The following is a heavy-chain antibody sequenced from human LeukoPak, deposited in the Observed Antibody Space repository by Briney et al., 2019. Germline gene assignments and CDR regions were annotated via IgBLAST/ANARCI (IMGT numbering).Heavy chain of an antibody. Sequence: NPSETLSLTCTVSGGSISSSSYYWGWIRQPPGKGLEWIGSIYYSGSTYYNPSLKSRVTISVDTSKNQFSLKLSSVTAADTAVYYCARVQRTVVTATYYDWFDPWGQGTLVTVSS. CDR3: ARVQRTVVTATYYDWFDP. V-gene: IGHV4-39*01. CDR1: GGSISSSSYY. CDR2: IYYSGST. J-gene: IGHJ5*02. D-gene: IGHD2-21*02.